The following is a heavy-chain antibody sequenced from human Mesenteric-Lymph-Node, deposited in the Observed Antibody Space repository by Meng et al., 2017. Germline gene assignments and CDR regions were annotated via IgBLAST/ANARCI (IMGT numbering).Heavy chain of an antibody. J-gene: IGHJ4*02. D-gene: IGHD1-1*01. CDR2: VYHRGDT. Sequence: QLQLQESGSGLVKPSQALSLTCAGAGDSISSDIWWSWVRQPPGKGLEWIGEVYHRGDTNYNPSLKSRVVISVDRSKNQFSLNLSSVTAADTAVYYCGRDQGRQLINHWGQGTLVTVSS. CDR1: GDSISSDIW. CDR3: GRDQGRQLINH. V-gene: IGHV4-4*02.